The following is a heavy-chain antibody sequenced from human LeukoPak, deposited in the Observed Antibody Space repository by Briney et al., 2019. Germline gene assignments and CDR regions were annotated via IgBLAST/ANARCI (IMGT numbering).Heavy chain of an antibody. Sequence: GGSLRLSCAASGFIFSSYNMNWVRQGPGKGLEWVSSISSSSSYIYFADSVKGRFTISRDNAKNSLYLQMNSLRAEDTAVYYCAREGYCSSTTCSPAFDIWGQGTMVTVSS. CDR2: ISSSSSYI. D-gene: IGHD2-2*01. CDR1: GFIFSSYN. J-gene: IGHJ3*02. CDR3: AREGYCSSTTCSPAFDI. V-gene: IGHV3-21*01.